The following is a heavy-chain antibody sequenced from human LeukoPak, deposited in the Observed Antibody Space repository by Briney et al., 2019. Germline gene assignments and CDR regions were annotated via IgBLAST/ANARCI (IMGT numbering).Heavy chain of an antibody. V-gene: IGHV1-69*13. CDR3: ASAASSGWYGYYFDY. CDR2: IIPIFGTA. CDR1: GYTFTSYA. J-gene: IGHJ4*02. Sequence: SVKVSCKASGYTFTSYAISWVRQAPGQGLEWMGGIIPIFGTANYAQKFQGRVTITADESTSTAYMELSSLRSEDTAVYYCASAASSGWYGYYFDYWGQGTLVTVSS. D-gene: IGHD6-19*01.